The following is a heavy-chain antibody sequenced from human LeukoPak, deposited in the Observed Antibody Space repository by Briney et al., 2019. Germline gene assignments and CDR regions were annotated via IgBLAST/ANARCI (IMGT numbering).Heavy chain of an antibody. CDR3: ARGYSSGWPDF. Sequence: PGGSLRLSCAASGFAVSSSYMSWVRQAPGRGLEWVSVIYSDGSTYYADSVKGRFTISRDNSKNTLYLQMNSLRAEDTALYFCARGYSSGWPDFWGQGTLVTVSS. CDR2: IYSDGST. CDR1: GFAVSSSY. V-gene: IGHV3-53*01. D-gene: IGHD6-25*01. J-gene: IGHJ4*02.